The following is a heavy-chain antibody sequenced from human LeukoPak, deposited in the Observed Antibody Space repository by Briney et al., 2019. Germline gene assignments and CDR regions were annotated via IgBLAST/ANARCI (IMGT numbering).Heavy chain of an antibody. CDR1: GYTFTDFG. J-gene: IGHJ4*02. D-gene: IGHD5-18*01. V-gene: IGHV1-18*01. CDR2: ISAYNGNT. CDR3: VRDLGVDTSMIFFDY. Sequence: ASVKVSRKASGYTFTDFGVSWVRQAPGQGLEWMGWISAYNGNTNYVQKFRGRVTMTTDISTSTAYMELRSLRSDDTAVFYCVRDLGVDTSMIFFDYWGQGTLVTVSS.